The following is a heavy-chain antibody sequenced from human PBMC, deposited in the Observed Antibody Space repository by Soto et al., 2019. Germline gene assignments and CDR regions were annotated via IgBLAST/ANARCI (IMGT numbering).Heavy chain of an antibody. CDR2: LVVGTGNT. CDR3: ATGAYCSGGSCSDYYYYYGMDL. Sequence: SVKFSWNTPGFPLRSSAVQLVRQARGQRLEWIGWLVVGTGNTNYAQKFQQRVTISSDRSTNTVSMELSSLTSEDTAVYYRATGAYCSGGSCSDYYYYYGMDLWGQGTTVTVSS. CDR1: GFPLRSSA. J-gene: IGHJ6*02. V-gene: IGHV1-58*01. D-gene: IGHD2-15*01.